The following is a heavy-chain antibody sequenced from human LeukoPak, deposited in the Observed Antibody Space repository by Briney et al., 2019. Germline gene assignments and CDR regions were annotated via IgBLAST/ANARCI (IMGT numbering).Heavy chain of an antibody. J-gene: IGHJ1*01. CDR3: ARDPSGDYYGSGSPEYFQH. CDR1: GYTFTSYG. D-gene: IGHD3-10*01. CDR2: ISAYNGNT. Sequence: ASMKVSCKASGYTFTSYGISWVRQAPGQGLEWMGWISAYNGNTNYAQKLQGRVTMTTDTSTSTAYMELRSLRSDDTAVYYCARDPSGDYYGSGSPEYFQHWGQGTLVTVSS. V-gene: IGHV1-18*01.